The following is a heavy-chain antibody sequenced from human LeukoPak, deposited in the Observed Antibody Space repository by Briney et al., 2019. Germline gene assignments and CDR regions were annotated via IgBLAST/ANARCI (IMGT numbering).Heavy chain of an antibody. CDR3: ARVPRWSIAAPSPIDY. D-gene: IGHD6-6*01. CDR2: INPNSGGT. CDR1: GYTFTGYY. Sequence: ASVKVSCKASGYTFTGYYMHWVQQAPGQGLEWMGWINPNSGGTNYAQKFQGRVTMTRDTSISTAYMELSRPRSDDTAVYYCARVPRWSIAAPSPIDYWGQGTLVTVSS. V-gene: IGHV1-2*02. J-gene: IGHJ4*02.